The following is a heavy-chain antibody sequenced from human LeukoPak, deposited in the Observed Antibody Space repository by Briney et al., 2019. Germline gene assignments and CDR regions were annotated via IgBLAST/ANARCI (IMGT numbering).Heavy chain of an antibody. CDR2: ISGSGDST. CDR1: GFTFSSHA. J-gene: IGHJ4*02. V-gene: IGHV3-23*01. D-gene: IGHD1-26*01. CDR3: AKLIVGARSLFDF. Sequence: PGGSLRLSCAASGFTFSSHAMSWVRQAPGKGLEWVSTISGSGDSTNYADSVKGRFTISRDNSKNTLYLQMSSLRADDTAMYYCAKLIVGARSLFDFRGQVILVTVSS.